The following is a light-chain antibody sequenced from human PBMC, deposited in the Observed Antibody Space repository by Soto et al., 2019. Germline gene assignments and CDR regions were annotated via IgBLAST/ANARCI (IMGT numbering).Light chain of an antibody. CDR3: QQSNNWRLT. J-gene: IGKJ4*01. CDR1: QSVSDN. CDR2: GAS. Sequence: DIVMTQSPATLSVSPWERATLSCRASQSVSDNLAWYQQKPGHAPRLLIYGASTRAAGIPARFSGSGSGTYLTLSVSSLRSEDFAVYYCQQSNNWRLTVGGGIKADI. V-gene: IGKV3D-15*01.